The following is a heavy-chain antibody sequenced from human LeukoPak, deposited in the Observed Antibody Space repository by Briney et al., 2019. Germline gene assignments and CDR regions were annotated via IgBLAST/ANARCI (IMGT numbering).Heavy chain of an antibody. Sequence: GGSLRLSCAASGFTFSSYSMNWVRQAPGKGLEWVSSISSSSSYIYYADSVKGRFTISSDKAKNSLYLQMNSLRAEDTAVYYCARDADSSGYYLSEYVDYWGQGTLVTVSS. V-gene: IGHV3-21*01. J-gene: IGHJ4*02. D-gene: IGHD3-22*01. CDR3: ARDADSSGYYLSEYVDY. CDR2: ISSSSSYI. CDR1: GFTFSSYS.